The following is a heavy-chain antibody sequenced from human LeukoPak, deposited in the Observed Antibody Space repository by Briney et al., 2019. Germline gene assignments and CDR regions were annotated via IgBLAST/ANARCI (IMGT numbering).Heavy chain of an antibody. J-gene: IGHJ2*01. CDR2: IYHSGYT. D-gene: IGHD3-22*01. Sequence: SQTLSLTCTLSRGSISIGDYYWTSTRHHPGNGLEWIGYIYHSGYTYYNSSLKSRVTMSLDTSKNKSSLKLSSVTAADTAVYYCVRGRYDSSGYNYWYFDLWGRGTLVTVSS. CDR3: VRGRYDSSGYNYWYFDL. CDR1: RGSISIGDYY. V-gene: IGHV4-31*03.